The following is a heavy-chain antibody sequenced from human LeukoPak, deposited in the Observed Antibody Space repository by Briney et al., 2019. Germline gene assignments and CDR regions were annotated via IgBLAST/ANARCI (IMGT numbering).Heavy chain of an antibody. V-gene: IGHV3-33*08. CDR2: IWYDGSNK. CDR3: ARQQTYGMDV. J-gene: IGHJ6*02. Sequence: PGRSLRLSCAASGFTFSSYGMYWVRQAPGKGLEWVAVIWYDGSNKYYADSVKGRFTISRDNSKNTLYLQMNSLRAEDTAVYYCARQQTYGMDVWGQGTTVTVSS. CDR1: GFTFSSYG.